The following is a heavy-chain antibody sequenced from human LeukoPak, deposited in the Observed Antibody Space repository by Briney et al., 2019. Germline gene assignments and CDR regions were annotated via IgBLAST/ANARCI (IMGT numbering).Heavy chain of an antibody. CDR2: IYYSGST. V-gene: IGHV4-59*01. J-gene: IGHJ4*02. D-gene: IGHD3-10*01. CDR1: GGSIGSYY. Sequence: SETLSLTCTVSGGSIGSYYWSWIRQPPGKGLEWIGYIYYSGSTNYNPSLKSRVTISVDTSKNQFSLKLSSVTAADTAVYYCARSRRNYGSGSYTIDYWGQGTLVTVSS. CDR3: ARSRRNYGSGSYTIDY.